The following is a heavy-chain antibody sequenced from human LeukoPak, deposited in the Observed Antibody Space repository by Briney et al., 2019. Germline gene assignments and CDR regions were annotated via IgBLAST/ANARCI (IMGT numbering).Heavy chain of an antibody. CDR2: IHYDGSIK. Sequence: SGESLSLSCGASGFTFSAYGMHWVRQAPGKGLEWVAFIHYDGSIKSYADSVKGRFTISRDNSNNTLYLQMNGLTTEDTAVYYCAKLSRTLPVDYWGQGTLVTVSS. D-gene: IGHD2/OR15-2a*01. V-gene: IGHV3-30*02. CDR3: AKLSRTLPVDY. J-gene: IGHJ4*02. CDR1: GFTFSAYG.